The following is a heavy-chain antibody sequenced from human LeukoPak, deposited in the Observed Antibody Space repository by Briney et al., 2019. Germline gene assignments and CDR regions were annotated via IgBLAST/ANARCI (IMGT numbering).Heavy chain of an antibody. J-gene: IGHJ4*02. CDR1: GYSFTSYW. D-gene: IGHD6-13*01. Sequence: GESLKISCKGSGYSFTSYWIGWVRQMPGKGLEWMGIIYPGDSDTRYSPSFQGQVTISADKSISTAYLQWSSLKASDTAMYYCARSVAAAGTSGPDFFDYWGQGTLVTVSS. CDR2: IYPGDSDT. V-gene: IGHV5-51*01. CDR3: ARSVAAAGTSGPDFFDY.